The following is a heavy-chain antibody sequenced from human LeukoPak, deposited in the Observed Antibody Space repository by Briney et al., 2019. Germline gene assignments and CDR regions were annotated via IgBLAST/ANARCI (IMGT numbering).Heavy chain of an antibody. J-gene: IGHJ4*02. D-gene: IGHD1-26*01. V-gene: IGHV3-48*02. CDR3: ARAANSGSFRGYIDF. CDR2: MRSSGTTI. Sequence: PGGSLRLSCAASGLSLSDYSMNWVRQAPGKGLEWISYMRSSGTTIYYAESVRGRYTISRDSGKNSLSLQMNSLRDEDTAVYFCARAANSGSFRGYIDFWGQGTLVSVST. CDR1: GLSLSDYS.